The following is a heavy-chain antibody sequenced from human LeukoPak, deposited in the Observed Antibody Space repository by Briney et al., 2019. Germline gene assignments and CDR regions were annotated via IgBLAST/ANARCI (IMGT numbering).Heavy chain of an antibody. Sequence: SETLSLTCTVSGGSISSYYWSWIRQPPGKGLEWIGYIYYSGSPNYNPSLKSRVTISVDTSKNQFSLKLSSVTAADTAVYYCARDRGGSYHNWFDPWGQGTLVTVSS. D-gene: IGHD1-26*01. V-gene: IGHV4-59*01. J-gene: IGHJ5*02. CDR1: GGSISSYY. CDR3: ARDRGGSYHNWFDP. CDR2: IYYSGSP.